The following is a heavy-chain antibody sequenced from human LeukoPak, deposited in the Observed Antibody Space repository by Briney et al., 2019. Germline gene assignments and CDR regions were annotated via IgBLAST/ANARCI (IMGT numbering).Heavy chain of an antibody. D-gene: IGHD6-19*01. CDR1: GFTFSSYG. CDR2: ISFDGSNK. J-gene: IGHJ4*02. Sequence: GGSLRLSCAASGFTFSSYGMHWVRQAPGKGLEWVALISFDGSNKYSADSVKGRFTISRDSSKNTLYLQMNSLRAEDTAVYYCAKSPYSSGWVPSYFDYWGQGTLVTVSS. V-gene: IGHV3-30*18. CDR3: AKSPYSSGWVPSYFDY.